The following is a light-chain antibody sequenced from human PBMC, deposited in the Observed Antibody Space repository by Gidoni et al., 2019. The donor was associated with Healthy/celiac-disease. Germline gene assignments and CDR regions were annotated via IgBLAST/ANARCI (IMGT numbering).Light chain of an antibody. CDR1: SSNIGSNY. J-gene: IGLJ1*01. CDR2: RNN. Sequence: QSVLTQPPSASGTPGQRVTISCSGSSSNIGSNYVYWYQQLPGTAPKLLIYRNNQRPSGVPDRFSGSKSGTSASLAISGLRSEDEADYYCAAWDDSLSGALYVFGTGTKVTGL. CDR3: AAWDDSLSGALYV. V-gene: IGLV1-47*01.